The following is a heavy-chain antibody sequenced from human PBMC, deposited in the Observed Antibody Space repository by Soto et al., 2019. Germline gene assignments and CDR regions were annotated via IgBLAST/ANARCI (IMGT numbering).Heavy chain of an antibody. CDR1: GGSISSGGYY. V-gene: IGHV4-31*03. Sequence: QVQLQESGPGLVKPSQTLSLTCTVSGGSISSGGYYWSWIRQHPGKGLEWIGCVYYSWSNYYNPSLKSRLTISGDTSKNQFSRELRSGTAADSAVYYCARAPPLGDWGQGTLVTVSS. CDR3: ARAPPLGD. J-gene: IGHJ4*02. D-gene: IGHD3-10*01. CDR2: VYYSWSN.